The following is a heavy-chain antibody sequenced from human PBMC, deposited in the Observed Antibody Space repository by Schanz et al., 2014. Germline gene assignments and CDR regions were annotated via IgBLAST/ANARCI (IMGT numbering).Heavy chain of an antibody. CDR2: ISGSNGNT. CDR1: GYTFISYG. D-gene: IGHD3-16*01. J-gene: IGHJ2*01. Sequence: QVQLVQSGAEVKKPGASVKVSCKASGYTFISYGIKWVQQAPGQGLEWMGWISGSNGNTNYTQKFQGRVTMTIDPYTSTAYMELRSLRSDDTAHYYCVRVPSRDVAFDLWGRGTLVTDSS. V-gene: IGHV1-18*01. CDR3: VRVPSRDVAFDL.